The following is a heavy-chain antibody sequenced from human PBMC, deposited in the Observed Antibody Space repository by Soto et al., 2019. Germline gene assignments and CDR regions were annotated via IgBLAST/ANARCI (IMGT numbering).Heavy chain of an antibody. V-gene: IGHV4-59*01. Sequence: SETLSLTCTVSGGSISSYYWSWIRQPPGKGLEWIGYIYYSGSTNYNPSLKSRVTISVDTSKNQFSLKLSSVTAADTAVYYCARQWAAADNWFDPWGQGTLVTVSS. CDR2: IYYSGST. CDR1: GGSISSYY. J-gene: IGHJ5*02. D-gene: IGHD2-2*01. CDR3: ARQWAAADNWFDP.